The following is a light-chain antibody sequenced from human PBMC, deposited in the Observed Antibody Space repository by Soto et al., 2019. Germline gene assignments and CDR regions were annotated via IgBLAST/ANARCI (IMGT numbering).Light chain of an antibody. V-gene: IGKV3-11*01. CDR2: DAS. J-gene: IGKJ5*01. Sequence: EIVLTQSPATLSLSPGEKATLSCRASQSVSNYLAWYQQKPGQAPRLLIYDASKRATGIPARFSGSGSGTNFTLTISSLEPEDFAVYYCQQRRSWQVTFGQGTRLEIK. CDR1: QSVSNY. CDR3: QQRRSWQVT.